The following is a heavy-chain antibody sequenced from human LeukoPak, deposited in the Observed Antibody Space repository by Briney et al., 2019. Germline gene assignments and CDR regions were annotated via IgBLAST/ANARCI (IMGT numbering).Heavy chain of an antibody. CDR3: AKDNWRRYYYNFNF. J-gene: IGHJ4*02. Sequence: GGSLRLSCAASGFTFSGYSMTWVRQAPGKGLEWVSYIGPSSSAIHYADSVKGRFTISRDNSKNSLYLQMNSLTTEDTALYYCAKDNWRRYYYNFNFWGQGTLVTVSS. CDR1: GFTFSGYS. D-gene: IGHD3-22*01. V-gene: IGHV3-48*04. CDR2: IGPSSSAI.